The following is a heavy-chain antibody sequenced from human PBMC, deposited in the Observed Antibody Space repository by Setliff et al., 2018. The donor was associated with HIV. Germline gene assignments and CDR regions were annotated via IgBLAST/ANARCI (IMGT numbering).Heavy chain of an antibody. CDR2: IYYSGRT. Sequence: KTSETLSLTCTFSGGSISSGAYYWGWIRQPPGKGLEWIGSIYYSGRTYYNPSLKSRLTISVDTFKNHFSLTLNSVTAADTAVYYCARHPSYSSDHPPLYFDYWGQGTLVTVSA. J-gene: IGHJ4*02. CDR3: ARHPSYSSDHPPLYFDY. V-gene: IGHV4-39*01. D-gene: IGHD6-19*01. CDR1: GGSISSGAYY.